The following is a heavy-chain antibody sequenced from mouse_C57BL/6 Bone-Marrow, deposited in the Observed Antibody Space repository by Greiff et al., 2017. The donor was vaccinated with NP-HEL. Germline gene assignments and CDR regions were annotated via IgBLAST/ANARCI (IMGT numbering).Heavy chain of an antibody. D-gene: IGHD1-2*01. Sequence: QVQLKESGAELAKPGASVKLSCKASGYTFTSYWMHWVKQRPGQGLEWIGYINPSSGYTKYNQKFKDKATLTADTSSSTAYMQLSSLTYEDSAVYYCARTAGYWYFDVWGTGTTITVSS. J-gene: IGHJ1*03. CDR1: GYTFTSYW. V-gene: IGHV1-7*01. CDR2: INPSSGYT. CDR3: ARTAGYWYFDV.